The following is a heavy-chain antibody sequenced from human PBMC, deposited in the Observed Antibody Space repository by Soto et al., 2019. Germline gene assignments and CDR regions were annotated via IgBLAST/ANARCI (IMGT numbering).Heavy chain of an antibody. Sequence: SEALSLTCDVAGGPIDHSHSFWGWVRQPPGMGLEFLGSFYYSGVTYYNPSLKSRVTVSVDTSKNQVSLRVRSVTVAETAIYYWVRFVEAATRHPDFDPGGQELVVPFSS. CDR3: VRFVEAATRHPDFDP. CDR1: GGPIDHSHSF. V-gene: IGHV4-39*01. D-gene: IGHD3-3*01. J-gene: IGHJ5*02. CDR2: FYYSGVT.